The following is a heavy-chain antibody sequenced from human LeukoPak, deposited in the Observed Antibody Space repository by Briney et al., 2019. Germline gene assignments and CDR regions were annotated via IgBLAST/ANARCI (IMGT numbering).Heavy chain of an antibody. CDR2: IRYDGSNK. Sequence: PGGSLRLSCAASGFTFSSYGMHWVRQAPGKGLEWVAFIRYDGSNKYYADSVKGRFTISRDNSKNTLYLQMNSLRAEDTAVYYCAKGMLTAKSIDYWGQGTLVTVSS. CDR1: GFTFSSYG. CDR3: AKGMLTAKSIDY. V-gene: IGHV3-30*02. J-gene: IGHJ4*02. D-gene: IGHD2-21*02.